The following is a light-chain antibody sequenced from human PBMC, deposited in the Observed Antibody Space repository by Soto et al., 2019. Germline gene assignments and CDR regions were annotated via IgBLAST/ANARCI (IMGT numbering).Light chain of an antibody. CDR3: QQTYNSPLT. CDR1: QALSNY. J-gene: IGKJ1*01. CDR2: GAS. V-gene: IGKV1-39*01. Sequence: DIQLTQSPSVLSASVGDTVTITCRASQALSNYLAWYQQKPGKAPNLLIYGASSLQSGVPSRFSGSRSGTDFTLTINSLQPEDFAVYYCQQTYNSPLTFGQGTKVDIK.